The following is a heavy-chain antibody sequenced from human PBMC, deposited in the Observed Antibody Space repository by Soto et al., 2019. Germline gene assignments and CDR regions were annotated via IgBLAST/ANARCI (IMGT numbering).Heavy chain of an antibody. J-gene: IGHJ4*02. D-gene: IGHD3-16*01. CDR1: GFTFSTYA. CDR3: AKEITGGGAFDY. CDR2: IVNTGDTT. Sequence: ESGGGLVQPGGSLRLSCAASGFTFSTYAMSWVRQAPGEGLEWVSAIVNTGDTTYYTDSVKGRFTISRDNSRNTVYLQMNSLRAEDTAVYYCAKEITGGGAFDYWGQGTLVTVSS. V-gene: IGHV3-23*01.